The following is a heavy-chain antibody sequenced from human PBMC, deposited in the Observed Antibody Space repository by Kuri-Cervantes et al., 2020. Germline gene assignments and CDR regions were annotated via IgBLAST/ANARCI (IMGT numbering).Heavy chain of an antibody. CDR3: ARHHCSGGSCYVDY. J-gene: IGHJ4*02. CDR1: GNNFNTYW. Sequence: GESLKISCKGSGNNFNTYWIAWVRQMPGKGLEWMGIIYPGDSETRYSPSFQGHVTMSVDKSISTAYLQWRSLKASDTAMYYCARHHCSGGSCYVDYWGQGTLVTVSS. V-gene: IGHV5-51*01. CDR2: IYPGDSET. D-gene: IGHD2-15*01.